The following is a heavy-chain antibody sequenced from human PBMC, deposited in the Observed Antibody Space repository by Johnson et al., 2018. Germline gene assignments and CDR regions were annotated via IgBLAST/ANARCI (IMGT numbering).Heavy chain of an antibody. CDR2: ISWNSGSI. CDR1: GFTFDDYA. J-gene: IGHJ3*02. CDR3: AGVCCSGGISNMFDAFEI. Sequence: VQLVQSGGGLVQPGRSLRLSCAASGFTFDDYAMHWVRQVPGKGLEWVSGISWNSGSIGYADSVKGRFTISRDNAKNSLYLQMNNLRAEDTAVYYRAGVCCSGGISNMFDAFEIWGQGTMVTVSS. D-gene: IGHD4-23*01. V-gene: IGHV3-9*01.